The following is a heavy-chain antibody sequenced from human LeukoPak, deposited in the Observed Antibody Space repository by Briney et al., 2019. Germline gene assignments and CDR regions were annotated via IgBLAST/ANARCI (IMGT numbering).Heavy chain of an antibody. CDR3: ARPTTVTTEWLGGPLDY. Sequence: GESLKISCKGSGYSFTSYWIGWVRQMPGKGLEWMGIIYPGDSDTRYSPSFQGQVTISADKSISTAYLQWSSLKASDTAIYYCARPTTVTTEWLGGPLDYWGQGTLVTVSS. D-gene: IGHD4-17*01. CDR2: IYPGDSDT. J-gene: IGHJ4*02. V-gene: IGHV5-51*01. CDR1: GYSFTSYW.